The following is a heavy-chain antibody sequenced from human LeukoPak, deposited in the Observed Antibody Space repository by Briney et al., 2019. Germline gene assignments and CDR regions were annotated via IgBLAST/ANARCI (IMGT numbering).Heavy chain of an antibody. CDR3: ARGGDSSSWTSSYYYMDV. V-gene: IGHV4-59*01. Sequence: PSEALSLTCTVSGGSISSYYWSWIRQPPGKGLEWIGYIYYSGSTNYNPSLKSRVTISVDTSKNQFSLKLSSVTAADTAAYYCARGGDSSSWTSSYYYMDVWGKGTTVTISS. J-gene: IGHJ6*03. CDR2: IYYSGST. D-gene: IGHD6-13*01. CDR1: GGSISSYY.